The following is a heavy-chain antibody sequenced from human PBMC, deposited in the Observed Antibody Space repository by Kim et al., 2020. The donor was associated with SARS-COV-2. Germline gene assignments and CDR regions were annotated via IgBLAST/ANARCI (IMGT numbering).Heavy chain of an antibody. Sequence: SETLSLTCAVSGGSISSSNWWSWVRQPPGKGLEWIGEIYHSGSTNYNPSLKSRVTISVDKSKNQFSLKLSSVTAADTAVYYCARDGRTDTAMVDFDYWGQGTLVTVSS. CDR3: ARDGRTDTAMVDFDY. J-gene: IGHJ4*02. V-gene: IGHV4-4*02. CDR2: IYHSGST. D-gene: IGHD5-18*01. CDR1: GGSISSSNW.